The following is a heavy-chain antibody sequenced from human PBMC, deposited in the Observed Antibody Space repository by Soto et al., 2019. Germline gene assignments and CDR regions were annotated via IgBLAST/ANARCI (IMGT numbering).Heavy chain of an antibody. V-gene: IGHV3-23*01. CDR3: ANGGSHCCYSNCYF. J-gene: IGHJ1*01. Sequence: PGGSLRLSCEAAGFTFSSYTMNWVRQAPGKGLEWVSSITGSGGSTYYADSVKGRFTISRDNSKDTLYLQMNGLRADDTAVYYCANGGSHCCYSNCYFWGKDTQATVSS. CDR2: ITGSGGST. CDR1: GFTFSSYT. D-gene: IGHD2-21*02.